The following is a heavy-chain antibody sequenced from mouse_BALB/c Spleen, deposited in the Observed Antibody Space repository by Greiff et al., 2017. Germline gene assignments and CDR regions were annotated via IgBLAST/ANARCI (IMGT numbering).Heavy chain of an antibody. Sequence: QVQLQQPGAELVKPGASVKLSCKASGYTFTSYWMHWVKQRPGQGLEWIGEINPSNGRTNYNEKFKSKATLTVDKSPSTAYMQLSSLTSEDSAVYYCARGGLRAMDYWGQGTSVTVSS. D-gene: IGHD2-2*01. V-gene: IGHV1S81*02. J-gene: IGHJ4*01. CDR1: GYTFTSYW. CDR2: INPSNGRT. CDR3: ARGGLRAMDY.